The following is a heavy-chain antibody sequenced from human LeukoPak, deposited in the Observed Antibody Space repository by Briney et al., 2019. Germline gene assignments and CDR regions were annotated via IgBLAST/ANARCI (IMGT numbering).Heavy chain of an antibody. CDR2: IYTSGST. J-gene: IGHJ6*03. D-gene: IGHD1-26*01. V-gene: IGHV4-61*02. Sequence: SETLSLTCTVSGGSISSGSYYWSWIRQPAGKGLEWIGRIYTSGSTNYNPSLKSRVTISVDTSKNQFSLKLSSVTAADTAVYYCARGVGAATGDYYYMDVWGKGTTVIVSS. CDR1: GGSISSGSYY. CDR3: ARGVGAATGDYYYMDV.